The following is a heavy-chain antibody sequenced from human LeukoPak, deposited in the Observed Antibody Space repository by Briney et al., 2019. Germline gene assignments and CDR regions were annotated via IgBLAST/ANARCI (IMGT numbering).Heavy chain of an antibody. J-gene: IGHJ5*02. CDR2: INAGNGNT. D-gene: IGHD3-3*01. Sequence: ASVKVSCKASGYTFTSYAMHWVRQAPGRRLEWMGWINAGNGNTKYSQKFQGRVTITRDTSASTAYMELSSLRSEDTAVYYCARDRAYDFWSGYYTGIGDWFDPWGQGTLVTVSS. CDR3: ARDRAYDFWSGYYTGIGDWFDP. V-gene: IGHV1-3*01. CDR1: GYTFTSYA.